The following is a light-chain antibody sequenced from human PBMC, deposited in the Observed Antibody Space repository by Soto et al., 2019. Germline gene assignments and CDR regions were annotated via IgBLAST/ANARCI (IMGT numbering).Light chain of an antibody. Sequence: QSVLTQPHSVSGAPGQRVTISCTGSSSNIGAGYDVHWYQQLPGTAPKPLIYGNSNRPSGVPDRFSGSKSGTSASLAITGLQAEDEADYYCQSYDSSLSGSVVFGGGTKLTVL. CDR1: SSNIGAGYD. CDR2: GNS. V-gene: IGLV1-40*01. CDR3: QSYDSSLSGSVV. J-gene: IGLJ2*01.